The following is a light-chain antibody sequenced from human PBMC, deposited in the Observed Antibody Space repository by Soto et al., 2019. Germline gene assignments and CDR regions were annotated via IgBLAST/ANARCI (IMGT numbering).Light chain of an antibody. V-gene: IGLV4-69*02. Sequence: QSVLTQSPAASASLGASVNLNCTLTGGHSTYSIGWHQQQPQRGPRFLMRLNSDGSHSKGDGIPDRFSGSSSGAERFLTIASLQSEDEADYYCQTCGRCIVVFGGGTNHTVL. CDR1: GGHSTYS. CDR2: LNSDGSH. J-gene: IGLJ2*01. CDR3: QTCGRCIVV.